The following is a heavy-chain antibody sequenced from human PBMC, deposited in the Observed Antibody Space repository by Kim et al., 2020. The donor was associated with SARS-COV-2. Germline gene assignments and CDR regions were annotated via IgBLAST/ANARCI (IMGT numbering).Heavy chain of an antibody. J-gene: IGHJ6*02. D-gene: IGHD2-2*01. CDR2: IIPIFGTA. V-gene: IGHV1-69*13. Sequence: SVKVSCKASGGTFSSYAISWVRQAPGRGLEWMGGIIPIFGTANYAQKFQGRVTITADESTSTAYMELSSLRSEDTAVYYCAREGERPAAPNLSYYYYGMDVWGQGTTVTVSS. CDR3: AREGERPAAPNLSYYYYGMDV. CDR1: GGTFSSYA.